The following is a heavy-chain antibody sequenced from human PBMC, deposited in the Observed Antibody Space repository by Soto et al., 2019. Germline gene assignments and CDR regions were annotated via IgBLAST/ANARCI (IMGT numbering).Heavy chain of an antibody. CDR3: ARGGYYDSSGSRNYHYYGMDV. CDR2: ISPYNDDT. V-gene: IGHV1-18*01. CDR1: GYTFSSYG. J-gene: IGHJ6*02. D-gene: IGHD3-22*01. Sequence: QAQLLQSGPEVKKPGASVRVSCKASGYTFSSYGISWVRQAPGQGLEWLGWISPYNDDTKYAQKLQGRVTMTTDTSXXTASMDLRSLRSDDTAVYYCARGGYYDSSGSRNYHYYGMDVWGQGTTVTVSS.